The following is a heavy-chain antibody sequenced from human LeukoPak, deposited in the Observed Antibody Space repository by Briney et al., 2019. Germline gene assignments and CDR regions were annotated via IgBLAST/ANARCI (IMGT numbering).Heavy chain of an antibody. CDR2: INTNTGNP. V-gene: IGHV7-4-1*02. CDR1: GYTFTSYA. Sequence: ASVKVSCKASGYTFTSYAMNWVRQAPGQGLEWMGWINTNTGNPTYAQGFTGRFVFSLDTSVSTAYLQISSLKAEDTAVYYCASRGALYSYGKSGLDYWGQGTLVTVSS. D-gene: IGHD5-18*01. CDR3: ASRGALYSYGKSGLDY. J-gene: IGHJ4*02.